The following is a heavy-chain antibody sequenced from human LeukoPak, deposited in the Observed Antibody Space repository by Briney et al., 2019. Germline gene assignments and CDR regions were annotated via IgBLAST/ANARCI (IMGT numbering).Heavy chain of an antibody. CDR1: GDNFSSYV. Sequence: GASVKVSCKASGDNFSSYVMTWVRQAPGQGLEWIGRIIPTLHVANSAQKFKGRVTITADRSTDTAHLELTSLRSEDTAVYYCARTRVAGRAAIISAFDYWGQGTLVTVSS. V-gene: IGHV1-69*04. D-gene: IGHD2-2*02. J-gene: IGHJ4*02. CDR2: IIPTLHVA. CDR3: ARTRVAGRAAIISAFDY.